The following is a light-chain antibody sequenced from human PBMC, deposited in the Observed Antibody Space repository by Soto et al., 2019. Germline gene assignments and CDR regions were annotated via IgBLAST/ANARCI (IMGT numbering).Light chain of an antibody. V-gene: IGLV2-14*01. CDR1: SRDVGNYNF. J-gene: IGLJ3*02. CDR3: SSYTSGSVL. Sequence: QSVLTQPASVSGSPGQSITVSCTGTSRDVGNYNFVSWYQQHPGKAPKVIIYDVSNRPSGVSDRFSASKSGNTASLTISGLQTVDEAVYFCSSYTSGSVLFGGGTKVTVL. CDR2: DVS.